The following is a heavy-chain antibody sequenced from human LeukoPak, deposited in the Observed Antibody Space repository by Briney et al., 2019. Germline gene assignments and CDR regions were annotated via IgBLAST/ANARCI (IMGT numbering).Heavy chain of an antibody. CDR1: GFTFSSYG. Sequence: GGSLRLSCAASGFTFSSYGMHWVRQAPGKGLEWVAFIRYDGSNKYYADSVKGRFTISRDNSKNTLYLQMNSLRAEDTAVYYCAKDIRAGYGSGSYRYFDYWGQGTLVTVSS. J-gene: IGHJ4*02. V-gene: IGHV3-30*02. CDR3: AKDIRAGYGSGSYRYFDY. D-gene: IGHD3-10*01. CDR2: IRYDGSNK.